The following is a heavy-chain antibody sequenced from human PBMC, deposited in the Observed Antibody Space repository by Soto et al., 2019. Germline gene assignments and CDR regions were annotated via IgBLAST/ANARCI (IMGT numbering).Heavy chain of an antibody. V-gene: IGHV3-23*01. CDR2: ISGSGGST. Sequence: GGSLRLSCAASGFTFSSYAMSWVRQAPGKGLEWVSAISGSGGSTYYADSVKGRFTISRDNSKSTLYLQMNSLRAEDTAVYYCAKRAAVAGTGKYFQHWGQGTLVTVSS. CDR3: AKRAAVAGTGKYFQH. J-gene: IGHJ1*01. D-gene: IGHD6-19*01. CDR1: GFTFSSYA.